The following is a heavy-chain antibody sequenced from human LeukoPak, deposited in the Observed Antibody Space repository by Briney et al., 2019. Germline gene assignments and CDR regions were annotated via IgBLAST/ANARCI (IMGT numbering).Heavy chain of an antibody. D-gene: IGHD3-10*01. CDR1: GYSISSGYY. V-gene: IGHV4-38-2*01. CDR2: IYHSGST. Sequence: KPSETLSLXCAVSGYSISSGYYWGWIRQPPGQGLEWIGSIYHSGSTYYNPSLKSRVTISVDTSQNQFSLKLRSVTAADTAVYYCARLRGGPAEVDYWGQGTLVTVSS. J-gene: IGHJ4*02. CDR3: ARLRGGPAEVDY.